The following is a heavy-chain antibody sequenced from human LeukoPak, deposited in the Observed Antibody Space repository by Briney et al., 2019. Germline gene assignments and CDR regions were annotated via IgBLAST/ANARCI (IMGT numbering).Heavy chain of an antibody. Sequence: PGRSLRLSCAASGFTFSSYAMHWVRQAPGKGLEWVAVISYDGSNKYYAGSVKGRFTISRDNSKNTLYLQMNSLRAEDTAVYYCASIDPDYWGQGTLVTVSS. CDR1: GFTFSSYA. D-gene: IGHD3-16*02. V-gene: IGHV3-30-3*01. CDR2: ISYDGSNK. CDR3: ASIDPDY. J-gene: IGHJ4*02.